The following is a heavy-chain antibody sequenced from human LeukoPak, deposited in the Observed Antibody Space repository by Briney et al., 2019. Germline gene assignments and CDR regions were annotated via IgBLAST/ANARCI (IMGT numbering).Heavy chain of an antibody. V-gene: IGHV1-2*02. CDR1: GYTFTGYY. Sequence: GASVKVSCKASGYTFTGYYMHWVRQAPGQGLEWMGWINPNSGGTNYAQKFQGRVTMTRDTSISTAYMELSRLRSDDTAVYYCARAGYNWNRTGHRYFQHWGQGTLVTVSS. CDR2: INPNSGGT. CDR3: ARAGYNWNRTGHRYFQH. D-gene: IGHD1/OR15-1a*01. J-gene: IGHJ1*01.